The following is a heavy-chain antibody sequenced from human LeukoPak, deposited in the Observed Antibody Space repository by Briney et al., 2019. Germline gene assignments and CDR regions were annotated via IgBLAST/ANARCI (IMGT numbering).Heavy chain of an antibody. CDR3: ARSRTGYCSSTSCFDAFDI. J-gene: IGHJ3*02. Sequence: PGRSQRLSCAASGFTFSSYGMHWVRQAPGKGLEWVAVIWYDGSNKYYADSVKGRFTISRDNSKNTLYLQMNSLRAEDTAVYYCARSRTGYCSSTSCFDAFDIWGQGTMVTVSS. CDR1: GFTFSSYG. CDR2: IWYDGSNK. V-gene: IGHV3-33*01. D-gene: IGHD2-2*01.